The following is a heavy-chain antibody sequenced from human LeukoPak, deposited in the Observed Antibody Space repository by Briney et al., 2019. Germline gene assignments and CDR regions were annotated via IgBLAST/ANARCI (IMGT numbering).Heavy chain of an antibody. CDR1: GYSFISYW. J-gene: IGHJ4*02. Sequence: GESLKISCKGSGYSFISYWIAWVRQTPGKGLEWMGIIYPGDSDTTYSPSFQGQVTISVDKSISTAYLLWSSLKASDTAMYYCARRVLDYGVETFEYWGQGTLVTVSS. CDR3: ARRVLDYGVETFEY. CDR2: IYPGDSDT. D-gene: IGHD4-17*01. V-gene: IGHV5-51*01.